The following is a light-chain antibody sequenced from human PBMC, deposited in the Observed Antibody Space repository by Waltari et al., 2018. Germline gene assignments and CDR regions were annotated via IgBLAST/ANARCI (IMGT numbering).Light chain of an antibody. CDR1: SRDVGGDTD. J-gene: IGLJ1*01. CDR3: SSYTSRSTHV. Sequence: QSALTPPASVSGSPGQAHSISCPGSSRDVGGDTDVAWYQHHPGTVPKLMIYEVSNRPSGVSNRFSGSKSDNTASLTISGLQAEDEADYYCSSYTSRSTHVFGTGTKVTVL. CDR2: EVS. V-gene: IGLV2-14*01.